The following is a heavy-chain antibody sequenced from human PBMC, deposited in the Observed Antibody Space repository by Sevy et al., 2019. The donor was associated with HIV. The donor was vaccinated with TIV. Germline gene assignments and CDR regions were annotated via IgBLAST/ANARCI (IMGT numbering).Heavy chain of an antibody. V-gene: IGHV3-9*01. Sequence: GGSLRLSCAASGFTFDDYAMHWVRQAPGKGLEWVSGISWNSGSIGYADSVKGRFTISRDNAKNSLYLQMNSLRAEDKALYYCAKGKVEAVGGVFDYWGQGTLVTVSS. J-gene: IGHJ4*02. CDR3: AKGKVEAVGGVFDY. CDR1: GFTFDDYA. CDR2: ISWNSGSI. D-gene: IGHD6-19*01.